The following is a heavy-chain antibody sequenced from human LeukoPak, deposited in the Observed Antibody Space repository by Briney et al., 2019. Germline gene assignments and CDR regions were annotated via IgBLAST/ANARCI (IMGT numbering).Heavy chain of an antibody. Sequence: GGSLRLSCAASGFTFSNAWMSWVRQAPGKGRERVGRIKSKTDGGTTDYAAPVKGRFTISRDDSKNTLYLPMNSLKTEDTAVYYCTPDQLQLWLPFDYWGQGTLVTVSS. CDR1: GFTFSNAW. V-gene: IGHV3-15*01. CDR2: IKSKTDGGTT. CDR3: TPDQLQLWLPFDY. J-gene: IGHJ4*02. D-gene: IGHD5-18*01.